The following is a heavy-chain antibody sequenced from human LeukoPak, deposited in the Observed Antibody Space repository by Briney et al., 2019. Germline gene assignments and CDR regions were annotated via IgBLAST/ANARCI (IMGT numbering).Heavy chain of an antibody. CDR3: AAVTRGWRPVDY. V-gene: IGHV4-59*01. Sequence: SETPSLTCTVSGGSISSYYWSWIRQPPGKGLEWIGYIYYSGSTNYNPSLKSRVTISVDTSKNQFSLKLSSVTAADTAVYYCAAVTRGWRPVDYWGQGTLVTVSS. CDR1: GGSISSYY. D-gene: IGHD6-19*01. CDR2: IYYSGST. J-gene: IGHJ4*02.